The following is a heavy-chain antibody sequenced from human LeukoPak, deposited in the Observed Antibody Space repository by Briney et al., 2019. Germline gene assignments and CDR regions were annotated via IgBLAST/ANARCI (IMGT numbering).Heavy chain of an antibody. CDR2: IWSDETNS. D-gene: IGHD4-11*01. V-gene: IGHV3-33*01. CDR1: GFTFNHYA. J-gene: IGHJ4*02. Sequence: GGSLRLSCAAAGFTFNHYAMHWVRQAPGKGLEWVAVIWSDETNSFYADSVKGRFTISRFDYESTVYLQMKSLRPEDTGVYYCARDAQRGFDYSNSLKYWGQGTPVTVST. CDR3: ARDAQRGFDYSNSLKY.